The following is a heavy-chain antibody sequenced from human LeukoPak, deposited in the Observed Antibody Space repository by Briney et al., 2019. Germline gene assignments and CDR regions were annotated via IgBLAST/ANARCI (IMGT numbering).Heavy chain of an antibody. CDR1: GGSISSSRYY. V-gene: IGHV4-39*01. CDR3: ASPNYYDSSGYYPIDY. Sequence: PSETLSLTCTVSGGSISSSRYYWGWIRQHPGKGLGWIGSSYYSGSTYYNPSLKSRVTISVDTSKNQFSLKLSSVTAADTAVYYCASPNYYDSSGYYPIDYWGQGTLVTVSS. D-gene: IGHD3-22*01. CDR2: SYYSGST. J-gene: IGHJ4*02.